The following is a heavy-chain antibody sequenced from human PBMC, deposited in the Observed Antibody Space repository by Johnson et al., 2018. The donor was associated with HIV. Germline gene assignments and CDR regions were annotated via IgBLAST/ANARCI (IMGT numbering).Heavy chain of an antibody. CDR1: GFTFSSYA. Sequence: QVQLVESGGGVVQPGRSLRLSCAASGFTFSSYAMHWVRQAPGKGLEWVAVISYDGSNKYYADSVKGRFTISRDNSKNTLYLQMTSLRAEDTAVYYCARGSRLTGTTVALDIWGQGTIVIVSS. J-gene: IGHJ3*02. CDR2: ISYDGSNK. D-gene: IGHD1-7*01. CDR3: ARGSRLTGTTVALDI. V-gene: IGHV3-30-3*01.